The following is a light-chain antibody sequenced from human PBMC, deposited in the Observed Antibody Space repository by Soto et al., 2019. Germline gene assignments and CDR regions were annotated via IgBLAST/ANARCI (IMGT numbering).Light chain of an antibody. V-gene: IGKV1-5*03. CDR2: EAS. J-gene: IGKJ1*01. CDR3: QQYNGYWT. CDR1: QSICGS. Sequence: DIQMTQSPSTLSASVGDRVTITCRASQSICGSLAWYQQKPGKAPKLLIYEASNLKSGVPSRFSGSGSGTEYTLTSSSLQPDDSASYYCQQYNGYWTFGQGTRVEIK.